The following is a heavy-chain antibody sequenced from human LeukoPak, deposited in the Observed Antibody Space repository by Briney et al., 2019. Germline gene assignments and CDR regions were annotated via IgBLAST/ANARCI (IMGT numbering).Heavy chain of an antibody. CDR2: ISYDGSNK. J-gene: IGHJ4*02. Sequence: PGRSLRLSCAASGFTFSSYGMHWVRQAPGKGLEWVAVISYDGSNKYYADSVEGRFTISRDNSKNTLYLQMNSLRAEDTAVYYCAKDWDNGDYVLPVGWGQGTLVTVSS. D-gene: IGHD4-17*01. CDR3: AKDWDNGDYVLPVG. V-gene: IGHV3-30*18. CDR1: GFTFSSYG.